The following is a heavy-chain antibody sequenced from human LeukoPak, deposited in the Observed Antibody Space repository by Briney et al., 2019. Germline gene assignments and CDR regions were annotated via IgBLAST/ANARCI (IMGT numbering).Heavy chain of an antibody. Sequence: SGTLSLTCTVSGGSISSSSYYWGWIRQPPGKGLEWIGSIYYSGSTYYNPSLKSRVTISVDTSKNQFSLKLSSVTAADTAVYYCARPDLSGDQNYWGQGTLVTVSS. D-gene: IGHD3-10*01. CDR2: IYYSGST. CDR3: ARPDLSGDQNY. V-gene: IGHV4-39*01. CDR1: GGSISSSSYY. J-gene: IGHJ4*02.